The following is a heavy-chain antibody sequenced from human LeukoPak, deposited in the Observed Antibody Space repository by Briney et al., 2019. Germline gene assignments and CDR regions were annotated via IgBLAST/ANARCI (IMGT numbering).Heavy chain of an antibody. D-gene: IGHD4-17*01. CDR3: ARAPGTTFDY. Sequence: TFSSYWMSWVRQAPGKGLEWIGTIYYSGSTYYNPSLKSRVTISLDTSKNQFSLKLSSVTAADTAVYYCARAPGTTFDYWGHGNMVTVSS. CDR1: TFSSYW. V-gene: IGHV4-39*07. J-gene: IGHJ4*01. CDR2: IYYSGST.